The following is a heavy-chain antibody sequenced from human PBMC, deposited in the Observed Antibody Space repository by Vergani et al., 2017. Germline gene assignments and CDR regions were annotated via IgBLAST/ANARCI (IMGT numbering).Heavy chain of an antibody. CDR1: GGSISSGDYY. Sequence: QVQLQESGPGLVKPSQTLSLTCTVSGGSISSGDYYWSWIRQPPGKGLGWIGYIYYSGSTYYNPSLKSRVTISVDTSKNQFSLKLSSVTAADTAVYYCARERGGYYGSGSYDYWGQGTLVTVSS. J-gene: IGHJ4*02. V-gene: IGHV4-30-4*08. CDR3: ARERGGYYGSGSYDY. D-gene: IGHD3-10*01. CDR2: IYYSGST.